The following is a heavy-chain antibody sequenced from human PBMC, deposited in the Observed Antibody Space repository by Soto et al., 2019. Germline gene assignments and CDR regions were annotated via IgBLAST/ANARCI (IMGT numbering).Heavy chain of an antibody. CDR1: GFTFSNSA. J-gene: IGHJ3*01. CDR2: IVVGSHNT. D-gene: IGHD2-15*01. V-gene: IGHV1-58*01. Sequence: SVKVSCKTSGFTFSNSAVQWVRQARGQRLEWIAWIVVGSHNTNYAQNFKGRLTVTTDTSTSTAYMELTGLTSEDTAIYYCAAEFYSGGRCCSFDLWGQGTMVTVSS. CDR3: AAEFYSGGRCCSFDL.